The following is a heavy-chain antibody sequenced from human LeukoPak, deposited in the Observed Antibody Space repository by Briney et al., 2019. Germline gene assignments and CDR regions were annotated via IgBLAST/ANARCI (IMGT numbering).Heavy chain of an antibody. CDR1: GGSISSSSYY. D-gene: IGHD3-10*01. J-gene: IGHJ4*02. V-gene: IGHV4-39*07. CDR3: ARDNLGYYGSGSYYDY. Sequence: PSETLSLTCTVSGGSISSSSYYWGWIRQPPGKGLEWIGSIYYSGSTYYNPSLKSRVTISVDTSKNQFSLKLSSVTAADTAVYYCARDNLGYYGSGSYYDYWGRGTLVTVSS. CDR2: IYYSGST.